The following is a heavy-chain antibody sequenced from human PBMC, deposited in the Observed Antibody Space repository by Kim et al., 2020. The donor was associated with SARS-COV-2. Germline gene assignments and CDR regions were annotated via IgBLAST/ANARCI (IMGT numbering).Heavy chain of an antibody. D-gene: IGHD3-10*01. CDR3: AGQDMVRGVINAFDI. V-gene: IGHV4-61*07. J-gene: IGHJ3*02. Sequence: PPLKSRVTIAVDTSKNQFALKLSSVTAADTAVYYCAGQDMVRGVINAFDIWGQGTMVTVSS.